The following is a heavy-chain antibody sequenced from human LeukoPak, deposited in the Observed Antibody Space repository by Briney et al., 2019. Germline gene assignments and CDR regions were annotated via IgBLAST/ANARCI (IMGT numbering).Heavy chain of an antibody. Sequence: GGSLRLSCAASGFTFRAYSMNWVRQAPGKGLEWVSFITSTSNDMLYADSVKGRFTVSRDNAKNTLYLQMDSLTAEDTAVYYCARAAGHYFDYWGQGSLVTVSS. CDR2: ITSTSNDM. D-gene: IGHD3-10*01. CDR3: ARAAGHYFDY. CDR1: GFTFRAYS. J-gene: IGHJ4*02. V-gene: IGHV3-21*05.